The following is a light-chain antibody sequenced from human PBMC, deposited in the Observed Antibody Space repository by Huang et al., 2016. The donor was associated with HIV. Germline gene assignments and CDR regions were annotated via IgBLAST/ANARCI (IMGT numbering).Light chain of an antibody. J-gene: IGKJ2*01. CDR2: AAS. Sequence: DIQMTQSPSSLSASVGDRVTITCRASQSISSYLNWYQQKPGKAPKLLIYAASSLQRGVQSRFSGSGSGTDFTLTISSLQPEDFATYYCQQSYSTLRYTFGQGTKLEIK. CDR3: QQSYSTLRYT. V-gene: IGKV1-39*01. CDR1: QSISSY.